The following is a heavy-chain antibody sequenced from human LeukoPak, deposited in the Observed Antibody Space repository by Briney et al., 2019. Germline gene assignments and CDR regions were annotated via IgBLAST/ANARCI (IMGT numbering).Heavy chain of an antibody. V-gene: IGHV4-59*01. CDR3: ARAVAGRRFDY. CDR2: IYYSGST. J-gene: IGHJ4*02. CDR1: GGSISSYY. Sequence: SETLSLTCTVSGGSISSYYWSWIRQPPGKGLEWIGYIYYSGSTNYNPSLKSRVTIPVDTSKNQFSLKLSSVTAADTAVYYCARAVAGRRFDYWGQGTLVTVSS. D-gene: IGHD6-19*01.